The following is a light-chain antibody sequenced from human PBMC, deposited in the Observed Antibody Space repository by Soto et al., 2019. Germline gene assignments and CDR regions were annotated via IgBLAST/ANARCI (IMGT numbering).Light chain of an antibody. CDR1: QSISGSF. CDR2: GAS. CDR3: QYYGSSST. Sequence: EVVLTQSPCTLSLSPVERATLSCRASQSISGSFLAWYQQKPGQAPRLLPYGASIRATGIPDRFSGSESGTDFTLTISRLEPADFAVYYCQYYGSSSTFGQGTKVDIK. J-gene: IGKJ1*01. V-gene: IGKV3-20*01.